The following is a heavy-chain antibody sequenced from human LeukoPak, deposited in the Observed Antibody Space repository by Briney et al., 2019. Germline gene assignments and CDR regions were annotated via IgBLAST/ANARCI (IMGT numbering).Heavy chain of an antibody. CDR1: GGSISSYY. CDR3: ARLMVHGYYYMDV. D-gene: IGHD2-8*01. J-gene: IGHJ6*03. Sequence: SETLSLTCTVSGGSISSYYWSWIRQPPGKGLEWIGYIYTSGSTNYNPSLKSRVTISVDTSKNQFSLKLCSVTAADTAVYCCARLMVHGYYYMDVWGKGTTVTVSS. V-gene: IGHV4-4*09. CDR2: IYTSGST.